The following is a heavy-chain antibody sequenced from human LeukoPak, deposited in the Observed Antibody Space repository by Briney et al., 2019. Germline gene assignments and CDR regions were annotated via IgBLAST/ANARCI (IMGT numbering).Heavy chain of an antibody. Sequence: GESLRLSCAASGFTVSGDFMSWVRQAPGKGLEWVSVIYSDGSTYYADSVKGRFTISRDNSKNTLYLQMYGLRAEDTAVYYCARERGRGRASPWFDYWGQGTLVTVSS. CDR3: ARERGRGRASPWFDY. CDR2: IYSDGST. CDR1: GFTVSGDF. V-gene: IGHV3-53*01. J-gene: IGHJ4*02. D-gene: IGHD3-16*01.